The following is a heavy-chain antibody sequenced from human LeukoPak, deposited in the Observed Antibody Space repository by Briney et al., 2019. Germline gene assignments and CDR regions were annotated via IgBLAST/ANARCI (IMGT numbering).Heavy chain of an antibody. CDR1: GYTFTTYW. V-gene: IGHV5-51*01. J-gene: IGHJ4*02. Sequence: GESLKISCTGSGYTFTTYWIAWVRQMPGKGLEWMGIIYPGDSDTRYSPSFQGQVTISADKSISTAYLQWSSLKASDTAMYYCVRVFWGGYSDYGARGTLATVS. CDR3: VRVFWGGYSDY. CDR2: IYPGDSDT. D-gene: IGHD3-3*01.